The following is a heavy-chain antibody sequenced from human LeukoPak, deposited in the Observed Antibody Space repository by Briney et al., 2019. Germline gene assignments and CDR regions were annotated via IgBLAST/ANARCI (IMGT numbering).Heavy chain of an antibody. CDR2: ISYDGSNK. Sequence: GGSLRLSCAASGFTFSSYAMHWVRQAPGKGLEWVAVISYDGSNKYYADSVKGRFTISRDNSKNTLYLQMNSLRAEDTAVYYCARGYSSSWYSPRAYYFDYWGQGTLVTVSS. CDR1: GFTFSSYA. V-gene: IGHV3-30-3*01. CDR3: ARGYSSSWYSPRAYYFDY. D-gene: IGHD6-13*01. J-gene: IGHJ4*02.